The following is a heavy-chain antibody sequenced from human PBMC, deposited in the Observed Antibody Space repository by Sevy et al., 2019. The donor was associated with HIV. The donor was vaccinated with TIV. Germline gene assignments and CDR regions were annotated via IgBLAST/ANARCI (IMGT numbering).Heavy chain of an antibody. D-gene: IGHD2-21*01. V-gene: IGHV5-51*01. CDR3: ARRTRDCDGDTCYGTYFDI. J-gene: IGHJ4*02. Sequence: GESLKISCQGSGDTFTSSWVDWVRQVPGKGLEWMGTIYPGDSDTRYSPSFQGQVTISVDKSTNTAFLQWASLRTSDTAMYYCARRTRDCDGDTCYGTYFDIWGQGTLVTVSS. CDR2: IYPGDSDT. CDR1: GDTFTSSW.